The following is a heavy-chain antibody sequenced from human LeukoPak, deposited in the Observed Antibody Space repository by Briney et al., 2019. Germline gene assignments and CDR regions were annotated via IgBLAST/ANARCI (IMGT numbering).Heavy chain of an antibody. CDR2: IRSKANGYAT. Sequence: GGSLRLSCAASGFTFSGSAMHWVRQASGKGLEWVGRIRSKANGYATAYAASVKGRFTISRDDSKNTAYLQMNSLKTEDTAVYYCTRGIAAAGTLGVQHWGQGTLVTVSS. J-gene: IGHJ1*01. CDR1: GFTFSGSA. CDR3: TRGIAAAGTLGVQH. V-gene: IGHV3-73*01. D-gene: IGHD6-13*01.